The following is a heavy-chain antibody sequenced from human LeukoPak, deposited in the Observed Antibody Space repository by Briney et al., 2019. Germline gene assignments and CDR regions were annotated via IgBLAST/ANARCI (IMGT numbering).Heavy chain of an antibody. D-gene: IGHD4-17*01. V-gene: IGHV3-23*01. J-gene: IGHJ6*04. CDR1: GFTFSSYA. CDR3: AKDAYGDYGVYYYGMDV. Sequence: GGSLRLSCAASGFTFSSYAMSWVRQAPGKGLEWVSAISGSGGSTYYADSVKGRFTISRDNSKNTLYLQMNSLRAEDTAVYYCAKDAYGDYGVYYYGMDVWGNGTTVTVSS. CDR2: ISGSGGST.